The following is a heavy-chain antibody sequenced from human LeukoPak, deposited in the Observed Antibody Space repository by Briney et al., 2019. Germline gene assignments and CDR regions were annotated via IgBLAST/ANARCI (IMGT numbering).Heavy chain of an antibody. Sequence: GGSLRLSCAASGFTFSSYAMSWVRQAPGKGLEWVSAISGSGGSTYYADSVKGRFIISRDNSKDTLYLQMNSLRAEDTAVYYCAKDLGYSYGRYYFDYWGQGTLVTVSS. V-gene: IGHV3-23*01. CDR2: ISGSGGST. D-gene: IGHD5-18*01. CDR1: GFTFSSYA. CDR3: AKDLGYSYGRYYFDY. J-gene: IGHJ4*02.